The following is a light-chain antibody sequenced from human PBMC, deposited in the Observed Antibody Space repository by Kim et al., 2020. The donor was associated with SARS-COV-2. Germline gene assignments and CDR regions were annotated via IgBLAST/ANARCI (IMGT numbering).Light chain of an antibody. V-gene: IGKV3-15*01. Sequence: EIAVTQSPATLSVSPGERATLSCRASQSVGTNLAWYQQRPGQAPRLLIYSASIRAIGIPARFSGSGSGTDFTLTISSLQSEDLAVYYCQQYDDWPPWTFGQGTKVDIK. CDR2: SAS. J-gene: IGKJ1*01. CDR1: QSVGTN. CDR3: QQYDDWPPWT.